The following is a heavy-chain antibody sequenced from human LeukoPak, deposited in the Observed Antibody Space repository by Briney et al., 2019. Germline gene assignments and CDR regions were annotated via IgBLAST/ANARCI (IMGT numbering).Heavy chain of an antibody. CDR2: INHSGST. CDR1: GGSFSGYY. CDR3: ARGPRIMITFGGVIASAWFDP. V-gene: IGHV4-34*01. J-gene: IGHJ5*02. D-gene: IGHD3-16*02. Sequence: SETLSPTCAVYGGSFSGYYWSWIRQPPGKGLEWIGEINHSGSTNYNPSLKSRVTISVDTSKNQFSLKLSSVTAADTAVYYCARGPRIMITFGGVIASAWFDPWGQGTLVTVSS.